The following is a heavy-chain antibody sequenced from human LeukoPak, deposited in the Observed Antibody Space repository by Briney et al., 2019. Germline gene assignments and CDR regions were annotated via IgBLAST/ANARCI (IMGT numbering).Heavy chain of an antibody. CDR2: IPDDGGHT. Sequence: PGGSLRLSCAASGFTFSTYAMHWVRQAPGKGLEWVAVIPDDGGHTYYADSVEGRFTISRDNSNNMLYLQMNSLRPEDTALCYCARARSVGPPTGFDYWGQGTLVTVS. CDR3: ARARSVGPPTGFDY. CDR1: GFTFSTYA. V-gene: IGHV3-30-3*01. D-gene: IGHD4-23*01. J-gene: IGHJ4*02.